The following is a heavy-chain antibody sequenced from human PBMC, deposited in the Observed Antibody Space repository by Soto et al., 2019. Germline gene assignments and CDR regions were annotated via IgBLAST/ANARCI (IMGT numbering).Heavy chain of an antibody. D-gene: IGHD2-2*01. V-gene: IGHV1-69*01. J-gene: IGHJ6*02. CDR3: ARVYCSSTSCYDPGMDG. CDR2: IIPIFGTA. Sequence: QVQLVQSGAEVKKPGSSVKVSCKASGGTFSSYAISWVRQAPGQGLEWMGGIIPIFGTANYAQKFQGRVTITADESTSTAYRELSSLRSEDTAVYYCARVYCSSTSCYDPGMDGWGQGTTVPVSS. CDR1: GGTFSSYA.